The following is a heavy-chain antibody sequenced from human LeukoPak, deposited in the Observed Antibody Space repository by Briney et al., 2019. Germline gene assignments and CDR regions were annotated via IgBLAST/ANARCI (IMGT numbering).Heavy chain of an antibody. CDR3: AKDQSPGYCSSTSCFPPPSIDY. D-gene: IGHD2-2*01. V-gene: IGHV3-43D*03. CDR1: GFTFDDYA. CDR2: ISWDGGST. Sequence: GGSLRLSCAASGFTFDDYAMHWVRQAPGKGLEWVSLISWDGGSTYYADSVKGRFTISRDNSKNSLYLQMNSLRAEDTALYYWAKDQSPGYCSSTSCFPPPSIDYWGQGTLVTVSS. J-gene: IGHJ4*02.